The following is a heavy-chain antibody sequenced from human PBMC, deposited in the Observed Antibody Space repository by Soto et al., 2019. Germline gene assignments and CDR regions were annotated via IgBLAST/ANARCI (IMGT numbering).Heavy chain of an antibody. D-gene: IGHD3-10*01. V-gene: IGHV4-39*01. J-gene: IGHJ6*02. CDR3: ASLFDYYGSGSYFSYGMDV. CDR2: IYYSGST. CDR1: GGSIISSSYY. Sequence: KPSETLSLTCTVSGGSIISSSYYWGWIRQPPGKGLEWIGSIYYSGSTYYNPSLKSRVTISVDTSKNQFSLKLSSVTAADTAVYYCASLFDYYGSGSYFSYGMDVWGQGTTVTVSS.